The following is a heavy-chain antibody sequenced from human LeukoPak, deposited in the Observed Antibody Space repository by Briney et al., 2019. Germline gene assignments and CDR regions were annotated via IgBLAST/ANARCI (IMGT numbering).Heavy chain of an antibody. CDR2: IYTSGST. Sequence: PSETLSLTCTVSGGSISSGSYYWSWIRQPAGKGLEWIGRIYTSGSTNYNPSLKSRVTISMDTSKNQFSLKLSSVTAADTAVYYCVRDPPAAAGDYWGQGALVIVSS. J-gene: IGHJ4*02. V-gene: IGHV4-61*02. CDR1: GGSISSGSYY. CDR3: VRDPPAAAGDY. D-gene: IGHD6-13*01.